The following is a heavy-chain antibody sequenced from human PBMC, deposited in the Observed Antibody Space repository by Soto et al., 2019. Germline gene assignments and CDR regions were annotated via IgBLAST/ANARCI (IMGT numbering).Heavy chain of an antibody. V-gene: IGHV3-30*18. Sequence: QVQLVESGGGVVQPGRSLRLSCAASGFTFSSYGMHWVRQAPGKGLEWVAVISYDGSNKYYADSVKGRFTISRDNAKNKLYLQMNSLSAEDADVYYCAKEGVTVTTRGYFDNWGQGTLVTVSS. CDR2: ISYDGSNK. D-gene: IGHD4-17*01. CDR1: GFTFSSYG. CDR3: AKEGVTVTTRGYFDN. J-gene: IGHJ4*02.